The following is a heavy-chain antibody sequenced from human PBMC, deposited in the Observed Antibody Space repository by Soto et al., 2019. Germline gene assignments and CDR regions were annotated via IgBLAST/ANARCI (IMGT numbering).Heavy chain of an antibody. CDR3: AKTYYYDSKGAFDI. V-gene: IGHV3-9*01. CDR1: GFTFDDYA. Sequence: EVQLVESGGGLVQPGRSLRLYCAASGFTFDDYAMHWVRQPPGKGLEGVSGISWNSGSIGYADSVKGRLTISRDNAKNSLYMEMNSQRAEDTALYYCAKTYYYDSKGAFDIWVQWTMVTVSS. CDR2: ISWNSGSI. J-gene: IGHJ3*02. D-gene: IGHD3-22*01.